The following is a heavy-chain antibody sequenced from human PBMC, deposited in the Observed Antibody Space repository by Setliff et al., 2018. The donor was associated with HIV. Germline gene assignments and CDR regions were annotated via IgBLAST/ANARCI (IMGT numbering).Heavy chain of an antibody. CDR2: ISYSGST. J-gene: IGHJ4*02. D-gene: IGHD5-12*01. V-gene: IGHV4-34*01. CDR1: GGSLSGYY. Sequence: SETLSLTCAVYGGSLSGYYWSWIRQAPGKGLEWIGYISYSGSTNYNPSLKSRVTISVDTSKNQFSLKLSSVTAADTAVYYCARVEMATIKAFDYWGQGTLVTVSS. CDR3: ARVEMATIKAFDY.